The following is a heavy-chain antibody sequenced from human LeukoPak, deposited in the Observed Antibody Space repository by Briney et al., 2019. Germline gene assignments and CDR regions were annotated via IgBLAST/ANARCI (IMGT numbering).Heavy chain of an antibody. CDR3: ARKAAVGDAEYFQY. Sequence: GASVKVSCKASGGTFSSYAISWVRQAPGQGLEWMGRIIPTLGITDYAQKFQDGVTITADKSTSTAYMELGSLTSEDAAVYYCARKAAVGDAEYFQYWGQGTLVTVSS. V-gene: IGHV1-69*04. D-gene: IGHD6-13*01. J-gene: IGHJ1*01. CDR1: GGTFSSYA. CDR2: IIPTLGIT.